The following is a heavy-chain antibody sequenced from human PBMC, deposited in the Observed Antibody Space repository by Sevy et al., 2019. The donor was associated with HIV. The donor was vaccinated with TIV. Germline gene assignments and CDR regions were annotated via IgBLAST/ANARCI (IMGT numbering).Heavy chain of an antibody. CDR1: GFTISRYG. CDR2: ISNDGSKT. D-gene: IGHD2-15*01. Sequence: GGSLRLSCEASGFTISRYGLHWVRQAPGMGLEWMSGISNDGSKTDYADAVRGRFIISRDNSKNILHLQMSNLSPEDTAVYHCASCSGYYCFYYGMDVWGQWTTVTVSS. V-gene: IGHV3-30*04. CDR3: ASCSGYYCFYYGMDV. J-gene: IGHJ6*02.